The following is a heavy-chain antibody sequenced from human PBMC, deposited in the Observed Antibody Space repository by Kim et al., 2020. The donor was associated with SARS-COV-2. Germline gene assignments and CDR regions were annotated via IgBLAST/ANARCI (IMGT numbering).Heavy chain of an antibody. D-gene: IGHD6-13*01. CDR1: GFTFSSYA. Sequence: GGSLGLSCAASGFTFSSYAMHWVRQAPGKGLEWVAVISYDGSNKYYADSVKGRFTISRDNSKNTLYLQMNSLRAEDTAVYYCARVAAGSYYYGMDVWGQGTTVTVSS. CDR3: ARVAAGSYYYGMDV. V-gene: IGHV3-30-3*01. J-gene: IGHJ6*02. CDR2: ISYDGSNK.